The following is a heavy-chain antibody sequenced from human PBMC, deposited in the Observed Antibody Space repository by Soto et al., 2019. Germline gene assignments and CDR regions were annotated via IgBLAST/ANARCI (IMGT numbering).Heavy chain of an antibody. CDR3: ARVGRISNGGYLDY. D-gene: IGHD3-22*01. J-gene: IGHJ4*02. CDR1: GGSISNGGYY. Sequence: SETLSLTSTVSGGSISNGGYYWTWIRRHPGKGLEWIGYIYYTGNTYYNPSLKSRLTISVDTSKNQFSLKLSSVTAADTAVYYCARVGRISNGGYLDYWGQGTLVTV. V-gene: IGHV4-31*03. CDR2: IYYTGNT.